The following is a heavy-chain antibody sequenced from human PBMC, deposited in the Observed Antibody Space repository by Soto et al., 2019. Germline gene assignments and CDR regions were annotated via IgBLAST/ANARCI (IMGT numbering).Heavy chain of an antibody. V-gene: IGHV3-66*01. J-gene: IGHJ3*02. CDR3: ARITGAFAFDI. CDR2: IYIGGGA. D-gene: IGHD3-10*01. CDR1: GFTVSSNY. Sequence: PGGSLRLSCAASGFTVSSNYTSWVRQAPGKGLEWVSVIYIGGGAYYAGSVKGRFTISRDNSKNTLFLQMNSLRAEDTAVYYCARITGAFAFDIWGQGTLVTVSS.